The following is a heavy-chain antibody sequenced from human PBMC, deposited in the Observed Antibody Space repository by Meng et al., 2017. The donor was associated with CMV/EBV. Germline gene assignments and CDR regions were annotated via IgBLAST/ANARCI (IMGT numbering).Heavy chain of an antibody. Sequence: ASVKVSCKASGYTFTGYYMHWVRQAPGQGLEWMGWIKPNSGGTNYAQKFQGRVTMTRDTSISTAYMELSRLRSDDTAVYYCARESHGTTGTTPVDWFDPWGQGTLVTVSS. CDR2: IKPNSGGT. J-gene: IGHJ5*02. CDR3: ARESHGTTGTTPVDWFDP. D-gene: IGHD1-1*01. V-gene: IGHV1-2*02. CDR1: GYTFTGYY.